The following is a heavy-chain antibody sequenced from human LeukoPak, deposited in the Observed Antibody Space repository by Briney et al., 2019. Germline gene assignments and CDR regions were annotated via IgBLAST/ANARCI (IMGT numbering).Heavy chain of an antibody. J-gene: IGHJ6*03. V-gene: IGHV1-18*01. Sequence: ASVKVSCKASGYTFTSYGISWVRQAPGQGLEWMGWISAYNGNTNYAQKLQGRVTMTTDTSTSTAYMELRSLRSDDTAVYYCAREAAAGTMGYYYYYMDVWGKGTTVTVS. D-gene: IGHD6-13*01. CDR3: AREAAAGTMGYYYYYMDV. CDR1: GYTFTSYG. CDR2: ISAYNGNT.